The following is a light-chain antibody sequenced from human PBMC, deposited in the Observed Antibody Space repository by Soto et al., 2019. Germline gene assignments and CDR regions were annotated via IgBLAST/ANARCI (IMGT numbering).Light chain of an antibody. Sequence: ETVLTQSPATLSLSPGERATLSCRASQSVSSTYLAWFQQKPGQAPRLLIYGASSRPTGIPDRFSGRGSGTDFTLTISKLEHEEFAVYYCQKYNYSKFTFGPGTKEDIK. V-gene: IGKV3-20*01. CDR3: QKYNYSKFT. J-gene: IGKJ3*01. CDR2: GAS. CDR1: QSVSSTY.